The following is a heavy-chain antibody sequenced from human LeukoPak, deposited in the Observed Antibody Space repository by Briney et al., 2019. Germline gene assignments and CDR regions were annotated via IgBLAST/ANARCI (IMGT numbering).Heavy chain of an antibody. J-gene: IGHJ4*02. CDR1: GFTFTSYG. CDR3: ARGNSGWFSYVDY. Sequence: PGGSLRLSCAASGFTFTSYGMHWVRQAPGKGREWVAVISYDGSNKFYADSVKGRFTISRDESKNTLYLQMNSLRVEDPNVYHCARGNSGWFSYVDYWGQGTLVTVSS. D-gene: IGHD6-19*01. CDR2: ISYDGSNK. V-gene: IGHV3-30*03.